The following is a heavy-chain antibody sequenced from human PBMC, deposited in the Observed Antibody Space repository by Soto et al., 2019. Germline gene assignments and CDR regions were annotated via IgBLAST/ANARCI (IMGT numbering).Heavy chain of an antibody. D-gene: IGHD2-2*01. CDR3: ARDYQGVLRLKYYFDY. Sequence: GGSLRLSCAASGFTFSSYGMHWVRQAPGKGLEWVAVIWYDGSNKYYADSVKGRFTISRDNSKNTLYLQMNSLRAEDTAVYYCARDYQGVLRLKYYFDYWGQGTLVTVSS. CDR2: IWYDGSNK. CDR1: GFTFSSYG. J-gene: IGHJ4*02. V-gene: IGHV3-33*01.